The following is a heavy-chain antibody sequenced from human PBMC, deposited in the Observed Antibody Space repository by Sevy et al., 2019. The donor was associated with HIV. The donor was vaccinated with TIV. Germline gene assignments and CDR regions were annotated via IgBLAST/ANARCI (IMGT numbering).Heavy chain of an antibody. D-gene: IGHD1-1*01. Sequence: GGSLRLSCAASGFTFTIYAMTWVRQAPGKGLEWVATISFDGSNEHYADSVKGRFTISRDNSKNSLFLQMNSLRADDSAVYYCALERLSSAVAEYFHNWGQGTLVTVSS. CDR1: GFTFTIYA. CDR3: ALERLSSAVAEYFHN. CDR2: ISFDGSNE. J-gene: IGHJ1*01. V-gene: IGHV3-30-3*01.